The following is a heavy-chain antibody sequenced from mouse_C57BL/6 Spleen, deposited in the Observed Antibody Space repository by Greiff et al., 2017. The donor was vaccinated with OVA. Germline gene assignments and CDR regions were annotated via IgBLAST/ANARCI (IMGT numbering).Heavy chain of an antibody. CDR3: ARPDYFGSSYWFAY. J-gene: IGHJ3*01. V-gene: IGHV1-50*01. CDR1: GYTFTSYW. Sequence: QVQLQQPGAELVKPGASVKLSCKASGYTFTSYWMQWVKQRPGQGLEWIGEIDPSDSYNNYNHKFKGKATLTVDTSSSTAYMQLSSLTSEDSAVYYCARPDYFGSSYWFAYWGQGTLVTVSA. CDR2: IDPSDSYN. D-gene: IGHD1-1*01.